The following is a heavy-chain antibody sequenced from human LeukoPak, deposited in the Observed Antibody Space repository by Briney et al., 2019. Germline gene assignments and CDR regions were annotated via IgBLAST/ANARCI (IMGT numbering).Heavy chain of an antibody. D-gene: IGHD2-2*01. V-gene: IGHV3-30*02. J-gene: IGHJ4*02. CDR3: ARRYCSSTSCPIDY. CDR1: GFTFSSYA. Sequence: GGSLRLSCAGSGFTFSSYAMTWVRQAPGKGLEWVSFIRYDGSNKYCADSVKGRFTISRDNAKNSLYLQMNSLRAEDTAVYYCARRYCSSTSCPIDYWGQGTLVTVSS. CDR2: IRYDGSNK.